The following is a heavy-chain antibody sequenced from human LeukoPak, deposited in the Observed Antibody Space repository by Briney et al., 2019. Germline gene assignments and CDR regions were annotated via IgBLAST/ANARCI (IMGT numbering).Heavy chain of an antibody. CDR2: IYTSGST. CDR3: ARGVYSYVVFDY. V-gene: IGHV4-61*02. Sequence: SETLSLTCTVSGGSISSGSYYWSWIRQPAGKGLGWIGRIYTSGSTNYNPSLKSRVTISVDTSKNQLSLTLSSVTAADTAVYYCARGVYSYVVFDYWGQGTLVTVPS. J-gene: IGHJ4*02. CDR1: GGSISSGSYY. D-gene: IGHD5-18*01.